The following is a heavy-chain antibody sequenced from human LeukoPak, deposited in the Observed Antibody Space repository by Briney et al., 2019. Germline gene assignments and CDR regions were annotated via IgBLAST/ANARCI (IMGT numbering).Heavy chain of an antibody. CDR1: GFTFNSYW. J-gene: IGHJ5*02. CDR2: IDSDGSSA. D-gene: IGHD3-10*02. CDR3: ARDSMLGMGNP. V-gene: IGHV3-74*01. Sequence: GGSLRLSCAASGFTFNSYWMHWVRQAPGKGLVWVSRIDSDGSSARYADSVKGRFTISRDNAKDTLYLQMNSLRDEDTAVYYCARDSMLGMGNPWGQGTLVTVSS.